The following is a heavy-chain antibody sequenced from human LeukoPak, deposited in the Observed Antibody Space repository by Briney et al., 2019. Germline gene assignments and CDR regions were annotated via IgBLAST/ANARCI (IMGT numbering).Heavy chain of an antibody. D-gene: IGHD6-13*01. Sequence: SETLSLTCTVSGGSISSYYWSWIRQPPGKGLEWIGYIYYSGSTNYNPSLKSRVTISVDTSKNQFSLKLSSVTAADTAVYYCARAGGSSSWYVGWFDPWGQGTLVTVSS. V-gene: IGHV4-59*01. J-gene: IGHJ5*02. CDR3: ARAGGSSSWYVGWFDP. CDR2: IYYSGST. CDR1: GGSISSYY.